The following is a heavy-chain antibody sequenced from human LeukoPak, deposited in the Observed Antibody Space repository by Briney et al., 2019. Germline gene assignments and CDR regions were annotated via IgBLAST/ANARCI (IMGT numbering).Heavy chain of an antibody. Sequence: ASVRVSCKTSGYSFTDYYIHWVRQAPGQGLEWMGWINPKSGRTSSARKFQDRVTMTRDPSISTVYMDMAWLTSDDTAIYFCARPDFVDAGPYLIGPWGQGTLVTVSS. CDR2: INPKSGRT. CDR3: ARPDFVDAGPYLIGP. CDR1: GYSFTDYY. V-gene: IGHV1-2*02. J-gene: IGHJ5*02. D-gene: IGHD3-3*01.